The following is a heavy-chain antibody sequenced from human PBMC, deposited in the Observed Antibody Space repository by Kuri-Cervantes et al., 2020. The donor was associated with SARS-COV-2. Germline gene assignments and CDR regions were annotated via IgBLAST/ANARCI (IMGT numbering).Heavy chain of an antibody. Sequence: GESLKISCAASGFTFSSYAMHWVRQAPGKGLEWATVISYDGNNKYYADSVKGRFTISRDNSKNTLYLQMNSLRAEDTAVYYCARDPGLVPAAIDWYFDLWGRGTLVTVSS. D-gene: IGHD2-2*01. V-gene: IGHV3-30-3*01. CDR3: ARDPGLVPAAIDWYFDL. CDR1: GFTFSSYA. CDR2: ISYDGNNK. J-gene: IGHJ2*01.